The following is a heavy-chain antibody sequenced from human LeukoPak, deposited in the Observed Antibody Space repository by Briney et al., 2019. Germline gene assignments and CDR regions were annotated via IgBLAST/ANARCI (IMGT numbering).Heavy chain of an antibody. J-gene: IGHJ3*02. CDR1: GGSFSGYY. D-gene: IGHD3-22*01. Sequence: SETLSLTCAVYGGSFSGYYWSWIRQPPGKGLEWIGEINHSGSTNYNPSLKSRVTISVDTSKNQFSLKLSSVTAADTAVYYCARGRPNYCDSSGSGSAFDIWGQGTMVTVSS. CDR2: INHSGST. V-gene: IGHV4-34*01. CDR3: ARGRPNYCDSSGSGSAFDI.